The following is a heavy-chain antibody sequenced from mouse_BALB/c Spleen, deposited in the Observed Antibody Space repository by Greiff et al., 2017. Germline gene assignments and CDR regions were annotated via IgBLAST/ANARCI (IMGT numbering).Heavy chain of an antibody. CDR2: ISSGGST. CDR1: GFTFSSYA. J-gene: IGHJ4*01. CDR3: ARVEYCGSSYAMDY. Sequence: EVQLVESGGGLVKPGGSLKLSCAASGFTFSSYAMSWVRQTPEKRLEWVASISSGGSTYYPDSVKGRFTISRDNARNILYLQMSSLRSEDTAIYYCARVEYCGSSYAMDYWGQGTSVTVSA. V-gene: IGHV5-6-5*01. D-gene: IGHD1-1*01.